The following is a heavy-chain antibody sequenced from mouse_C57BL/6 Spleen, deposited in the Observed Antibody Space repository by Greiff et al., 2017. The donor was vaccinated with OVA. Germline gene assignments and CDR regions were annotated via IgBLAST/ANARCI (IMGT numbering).Heavy chain of an antibody. Sequence: EVMLVESGGGLVKPGGSLKLSCAASGFTFSDYGMHWVRQAPEKGLEWVAYISSGSSTIYYADTVKGRFTISRDNAKNTLFLQMTSLRSEDTAMYYCARTGYYGSRYFDYWGQGTTLTVSS. CDR1: GFTFSDYG. CDR2: ISSGSSTI. J-gene: IGHJ2*01. V-gene: IGHV5-17*01. D-gene: IGHD1-1*01. CDR3: ARTGYYGSRYFDY.